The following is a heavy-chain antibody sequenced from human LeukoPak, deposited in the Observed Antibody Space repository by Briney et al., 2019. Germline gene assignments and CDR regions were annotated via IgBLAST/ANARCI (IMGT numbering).Heavy chain of an antibody. J-gene: IGHJ6*02. CDR2: IYTSGST. D-gene: IGHD4-17*01. Sequence: PSENLSLTCTVSGGSISSYYWSWIRQPAGKGLEWIGRIYTSGSTNYNPSLKSRVTMSVDTSKNPFSLKLSSVTAADTAVYYCAKASVTTSKGYYYYGMDVWGQGTTVTVSS. CDR3: AKASVTTSKGYYYYGMDV. V-gene: IGHV4-4*07. CDR1: GGSISSYY.